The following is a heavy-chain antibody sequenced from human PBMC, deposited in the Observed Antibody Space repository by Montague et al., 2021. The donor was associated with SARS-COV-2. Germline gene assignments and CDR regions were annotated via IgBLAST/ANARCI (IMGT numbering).Heavy chain of an antibody. CDR2: IYWDDDK. CDR1: GFSLSTSGVG. Sequence: PALVKPTQTLTLTRTFSGFSLSTSGVGVGWIRQPPGKALEWLALIYWDDDKRYSPSLKSRLTITKGTSKNQVVLTMTNMDPVDTATYYCAHRRGLLLSDAFDIWGQGTMVTVSS. CDR3: AHRRGLLLSDAFDI. V-gene: IGHV2-5*02. D-gene: IGHD1-26*01. J-gene: IGHJ3*02.